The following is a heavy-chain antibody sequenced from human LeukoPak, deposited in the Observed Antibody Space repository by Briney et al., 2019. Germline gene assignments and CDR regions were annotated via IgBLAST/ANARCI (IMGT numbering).Heavy chain of an antibody. CDR3: ARSYSSSSYFDY. CDR1: GGSISNYY. Sequence: PSETLSLTCTVSGGSISNYYWSWIRQPPGEGLEWIGYIYYSGSTNYNPSLKSRVTISVDTSKNQFSLKLSSVTAADTAVYYCARSYSSSSYFDYWGQGTLVTVSS. V-gene: IGHV4-59*01. J-gene: IGHJ4*02. CDR2: IYYSGST. D-gene: IGHD6-13*01.